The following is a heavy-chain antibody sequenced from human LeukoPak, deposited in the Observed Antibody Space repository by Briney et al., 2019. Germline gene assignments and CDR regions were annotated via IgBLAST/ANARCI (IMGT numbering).Heavy chain of an antibody. CDR3: ASSRGVVPAATYDY. J-gene: IGHJ4*02. CDR1: GFTFSSYS. Sequence: GGSQRLSCAASGFTFSSYSMNWVRQAPGKGLEWVSSISSSSSYIYYADSVKGRFTISRDNAKNSLYLQMNSLRAEDTAVYYCASSRGVVPAATYDYWGQGTLVTVSS. V-gene: IGHV3-21*01. D-gene: IGHD2-2*01. CDR2: ISSSSSYI.